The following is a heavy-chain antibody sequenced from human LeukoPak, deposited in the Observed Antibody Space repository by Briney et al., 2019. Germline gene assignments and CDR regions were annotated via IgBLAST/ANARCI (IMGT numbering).Heavy chain of an antibody. CDR2: INTNTGNP. J-gene: IGHJ1*01. CDR3: AREMGYGGNSAYKYFQH. Sequence: ASVKVSYKASGYTFTSYAMNWVRQAPGQGLEWMGWINTNTGNPTYAQGFTGRFVFSLDTSVSTAYLQISSLKAEDTAVYYCAREMGYGGNSAYKYFQHWGQGTLVTVSS. D-gene: IGHD4-23*01. V-gene: IGHV7-4-1*02. CDR1: GYTFTSYA.